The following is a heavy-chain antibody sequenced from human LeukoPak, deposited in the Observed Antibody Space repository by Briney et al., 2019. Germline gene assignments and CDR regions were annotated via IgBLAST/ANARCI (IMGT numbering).Heavy chain of an antibody. CDR3: ARGPRAPNGVLPWYFDL. J-gene: IGHJ2*01. CDR2: INHSGGT. CDR1: TGSFSGYF. D-gene: IGHD4-17*01. Sequence: SETLSLTCAVYTGSFSGYFWTWIRQPPGKGLEWIGEINHSGGTNYNPSLKGRVSISTDPSTNQFSLKVTSVTAADTAVYYCARGPRAPNGVLPWYFDLWGRGNLVVVSS. V-gene: IGHV4-34*01.